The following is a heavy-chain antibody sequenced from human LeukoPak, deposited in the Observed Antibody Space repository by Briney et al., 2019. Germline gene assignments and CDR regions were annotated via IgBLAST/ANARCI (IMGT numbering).Heavy chain of an antibody. Sequence: GGSLRLSCATSGFTFSRYGLHWVRQAPGKGLQWVAVISYDGSEKHYADSVKGRFTIPRDNSQNTLYLQMNSLRAEDAAVYSCAKGDTSFYFGSGSYYPEYFQDWGQGTLVTVSS. CDR3: AKGDTSFYFGSGSYYPEYFQD. CDR2: ISYDGSEK. V-gene: IGHV3-30*18. J-gene: IGHJ1*01. CDR1: GFTFSRYG. D-gene: IGHD3-10*01.